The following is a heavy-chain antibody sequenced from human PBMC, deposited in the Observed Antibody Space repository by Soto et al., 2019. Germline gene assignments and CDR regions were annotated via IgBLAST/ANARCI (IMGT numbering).Heavy chain of an antibody. D-gene: IGHD6-13*01. J-gene: IGHJ6*01. Sequence: QVQLVESGGGVVQPGRSLRVSCAASGFTLSKSGMHWVRQAPGKGLQWVASISHDGRNKFYEDPLKGRITISGDYLHNTMYLQLTSLRGEDTAVDYCVKDRAAAGSNGLAVWGQGTTVTVSS. CDR3: VKDRAAAGSNGLAV. CDR2: ISHDGRNK. V-gene: IGHV3-30*18. CDR1: GFTLSKSG.